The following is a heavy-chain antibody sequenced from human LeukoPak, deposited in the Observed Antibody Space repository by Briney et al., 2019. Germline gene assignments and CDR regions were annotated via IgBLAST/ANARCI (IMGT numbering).Heavy chain of an antibody. Sequence: SQTLSLTCTVSGGSISSGGYYWSWIRQHPGKGLEWIGYIYYSGSTYYNPSLKSRVTISVDTSKNQFSLKLSSVTAADTAVYYCARVDSSGSIYDYWGQGTLVTVSS. D-gene: IGHD3-22*01. CDR3: ARVDSSGSIYDY. J-gene: IGHJ4*02. CDR1: GGSISSGGYY. V-gene: IGHV4-31*03. CDR2: IYYSGST.